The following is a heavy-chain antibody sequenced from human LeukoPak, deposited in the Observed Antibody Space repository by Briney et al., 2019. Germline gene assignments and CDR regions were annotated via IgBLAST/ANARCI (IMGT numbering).Heavy chain of an antibody. Sequence: SETLSLTCAVSGGSISSGGYSWSWIRQPPGTGLEWIGYIYHSGSTYYNPSLKSRVTISVDRSKNQFSLKLSSVTAADTAVYYCARGVAARRWLDYWGQGTLVTVSS. CDR2: IYHSGST. J-gene: IGHJ4*02. D-gene: IGHD6-6*01. CDR1: GGSISSGGYS. V-gene: IGHV4-30-2*01. CDR3: ARGVAARRWLDY.